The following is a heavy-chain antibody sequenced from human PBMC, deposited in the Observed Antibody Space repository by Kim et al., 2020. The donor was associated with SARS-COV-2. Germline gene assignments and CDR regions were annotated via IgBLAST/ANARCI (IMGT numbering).Heavy chain of an antibody. CDR1: GGSISSSSYY. J-gene: IGHJ6*02. CDR3: ARRKPLAAAGISVDYYYYGMDV. V-gene: IGHV4-39*01. CDR2: IYYSGST. Sequence: SETLSLTCTVSGGSISSSSYYWGWIRQPPGKGLEWIGSIYYSGSTYYNPSLKSRVTISVDTSKNQFSLKLSSVTAADTAVYYCARRKPLAAAGISVDYYYYGMDVWGQGTTVTVSS. D-gene: IGHD6-13*01.